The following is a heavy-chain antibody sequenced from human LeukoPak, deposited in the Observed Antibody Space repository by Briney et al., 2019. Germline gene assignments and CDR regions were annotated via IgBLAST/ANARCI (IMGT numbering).Heavy chain of an antibody. J-gene: IGHJ6*03. Sequence: PSETLSLTCAVYGGSFSDYSWTWLRQAPGEGLEWIGEINHNGGTNHNPSLVSRVIMSVDTSKNQISLKVSSVTAADTAVYYCARVAYRYSINDWSRTGLGAYATKYYYYTYVWGKGTTVTVSS. CDR3: ARVAYRYSINDWSRTGLGAYATKYYYYTYV. CDR1: GGSFSDYS. D-gene: IGHD3-9*01. CDR2: INHNGGT. V-gene: IGHV4-34*01.